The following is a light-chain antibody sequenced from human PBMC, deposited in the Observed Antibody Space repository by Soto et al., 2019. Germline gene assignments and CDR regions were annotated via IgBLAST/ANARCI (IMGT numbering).Light chain of an antibody. CDR2: KAS. CDR1: QRISIW. Sequence: DIQMTQSPSTLSASVGDSVKITCRASQRISIWLAWYQQKPGTAPKLLIYKASTLESGVPSRFSGSGSGTEFTLTISSLQPDDFATYYCQHYDGDSNSFGQGTKVEIK. CDR3: QHYDGDSNS. J-gene: IGKJ2*01. V-gene: IGKV1-5*03.